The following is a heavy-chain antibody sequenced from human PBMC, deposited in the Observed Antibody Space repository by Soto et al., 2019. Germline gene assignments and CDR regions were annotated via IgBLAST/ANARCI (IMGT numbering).Heavy chain of an antibody. V-gene: IGHV1-18*01. J-gene: IGHJ4*02. Sequence: QVQLVQSGAEVKKPGASVKVSCKASGYTFTSYGISWVRQAPGQGPEWMGWISTYNGNTNHAQKVQGRVTMTTETSTSTAYMELRRLRSDDTAVYYCARVRPGSSSSTWFEYWGQGTLVTVSS. D-gene: IGHD6-13*01. CDR2: ISTYNGNT. CDR3: ARVRPGSSSSTWFEY. CDR1: GYTFTSYG.